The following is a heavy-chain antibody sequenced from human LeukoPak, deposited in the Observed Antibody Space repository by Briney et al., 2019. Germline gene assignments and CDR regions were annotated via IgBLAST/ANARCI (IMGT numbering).Heavy chain of an antibody. V-gene: IGHV1-69*13. CDR3: ARGRGYGGVR. CDR2: IIPIFGTA. J-gene: IGHJ4*02. Sequence: ASVKVSCMASGGTFRSYAISWVRQAPGQGLEWMGGIIPIFGTANYAQKFQGRVTITADESTSTAYMELSSLRSEDTAVYYCARGRGYGGVRWGERSLVTVSS. D-gene: IGHD4-23*01. CDR1: GGTFRSYA.